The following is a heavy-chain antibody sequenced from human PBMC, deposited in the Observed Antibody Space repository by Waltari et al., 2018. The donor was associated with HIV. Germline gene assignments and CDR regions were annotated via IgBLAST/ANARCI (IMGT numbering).Heavy chain of an antibody. CDR2: LRRRSDLA. V-gene: IGHV3-21*02. J-gene: IGHJ3*02. D-gene: IGHD2-15*01. CDR3: ARNQFCSGGSCRDAFDI. CDR1: GFTFSSYT. Sequence: EVQLVESGGDLVKPGGSLRLSCVGSGFTFSSYTMNWVRRAPGKGLEGVSRLRRRSDLAFYTDSVQGRFTISRDNSNNSLFLQMNNLRAYDTAVYYCARNQFCSGGSCRDAFDIWGQGAAVSVSA.